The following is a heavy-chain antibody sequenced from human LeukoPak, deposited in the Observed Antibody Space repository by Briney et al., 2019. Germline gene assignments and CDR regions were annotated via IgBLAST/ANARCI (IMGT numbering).Heavy chain of an antibody. V-gene: IGHV5-51*01. J-gene: IGHJ4*02. Sequence: GESLKISCKGSGYSFTSYWIVWVRQMPGKGLEWMGIIYPGDSDTRYSPSFQGQVTISADKSISTAYLQWSSLKASDTAMYYGARPPDYYDSSGPYYFDYWGQGTLVTVSS. D-gene: IGHD3-22*01. CDR1: GYSFTSYW. CDR3: ARPPDYYDSSGPYYFDY. CDR2: IYPGDSDT.